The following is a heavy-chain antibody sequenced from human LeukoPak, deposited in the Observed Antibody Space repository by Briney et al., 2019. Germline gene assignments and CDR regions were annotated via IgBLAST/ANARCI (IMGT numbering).Heavy chain of an antibody. J-gene: IGHJ4*02. Sequence: SETLSLTCTVSGYSISSGCYWGWIRQPPGKGLERIGSIYHSGSTYYNPSLKSRVTISVDTSKNQFSLKLSSVTAADTAVYYCARDVGSRDGYNYWGQGTLVTVSS. V-gene: IGHV4-38-2*02. CDR2: IYHSGST. D-gene: IGHD5-24*01. CDR3: ARDVGSRDGYNY. CDR1: GYSISSGCY.